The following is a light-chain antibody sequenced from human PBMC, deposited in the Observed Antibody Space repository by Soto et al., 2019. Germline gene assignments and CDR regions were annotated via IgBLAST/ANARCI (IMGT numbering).Light chain of an antibody. J-gene: IGKJ1*01. CDR1: QSVSSNY. Sequence: IVLTQSPGILSLSPGERATLSCRASQSVSSNYLAWYQQKPGQAPRLLIYGAASRATGVPDRFSGSGSGTEFTLTVSSLEPEDFAMYYCQQYSSSPQTFGQGTKVEIK. V-gene: IGKV3-20*01. CDR2: GAA. CDR3: QQYSSSPQT.